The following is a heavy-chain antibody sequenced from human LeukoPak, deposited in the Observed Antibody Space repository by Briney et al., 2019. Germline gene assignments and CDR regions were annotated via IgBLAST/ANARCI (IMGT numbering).Heavy chain of an antibody. CDR1: GYTFTTYD. J-gene: IGHJ4*02. Sequence: ASVKVSCKASGYTFTTYDLNWVRQATGQGLEWMGWMNPNSGNTTYAQKFQGRVTMTRDTSISTAYMELNNLTSEDTAVYYSSRRSRGAPPDHWGQGTLVTVSS. CDR2: MNPNSGNT. V-gene: IGHV1-8*02. D-gene: IGHD3-10*01. CDR3: SRRSRGAPPDH.